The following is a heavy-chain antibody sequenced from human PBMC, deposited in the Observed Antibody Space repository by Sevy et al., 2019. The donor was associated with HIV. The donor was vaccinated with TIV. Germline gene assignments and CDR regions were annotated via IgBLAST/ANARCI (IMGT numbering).Heavy chain of an antibody. CDR3: ARRSRPYYGSGSYYNASGGGFDY. D-gene: IGHD3-10*01. Sequence: GESLKISCKGSGYSFTSYWIGWVRQMPGKGLEWMGIIYPGDSDTRHSPSFQGQVTISADKSISTAYLQWSSLKASDTAMYYCARRSRPYYGSGSYYNASGGGFDYWGQGTLVTVSS. CDR2: IYPGDSDT. J-gene: IGHJ4*02. V-gene: IGHV5-51*01. CDR1: GYSFTSYW.